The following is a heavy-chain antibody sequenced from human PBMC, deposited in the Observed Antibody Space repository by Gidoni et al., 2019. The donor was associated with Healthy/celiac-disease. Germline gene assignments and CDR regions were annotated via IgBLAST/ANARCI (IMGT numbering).Heavy chain of an antibody. CDR2: INHSGST. CDR1: GGSFSGYY. J-gene: IGHJ4*02. Sequence: QVQLQQWGAGLLKPSETLSLTCAVYGGSFSGYYWSWIRQPPGKGLEWIGEINHSGSTNYNPSLKSRVTISVDTSKNQFSLKLSSVTAADTAVYYCARETGGAAAETSGFDYWGQGTLVTVSS. D-gene: IGHD6-13*01. V-gene: IGHV4-34*01. CDR3: ARETGGAAAETSGFDY.